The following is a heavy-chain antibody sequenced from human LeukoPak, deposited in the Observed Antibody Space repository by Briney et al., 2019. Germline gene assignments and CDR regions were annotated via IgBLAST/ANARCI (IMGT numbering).Heavy chain of an antibody. CDR3: ARDNRLYDSSGYYYSLFDY. CDR1: GYTLTSYY. CDR2: INPSGGST. D-gene: IGHD3-22*01. Sequence: ASVKVSCKASGYTLTSYYMHCVRQAPGQGLVWMGIINPSGGSTSYAQKFQGRVTMTRDTSTSTVYMELSSLRSEDTAVYYCARDNRLYDSSGYYYSLFDYWGQGTLVTVSS. V-gene: IGHV1-46*01. J-gene: IGHJ4*02.